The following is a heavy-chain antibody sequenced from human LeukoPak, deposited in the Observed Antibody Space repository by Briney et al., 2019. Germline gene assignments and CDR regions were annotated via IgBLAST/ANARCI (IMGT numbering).Heavy chain of an antibody. Sequence: HTAGSLRLSCAASGFIFSSYSMNWVRQAPGKGLEWISYIVLASGLTSYADSVKGRLSISSDTARNSLYLHMHSLRAEETAVYYCAWDHNWAFVYWGQGALVTASS. CDR2: IVLASGLT. CDR1: GFIFSSYS. D-gene: IGHD1-20*01. V-gene: IGHV3-48*01. CDR3: AWDHNWAFVY. J-gene: IGHJ4*02.